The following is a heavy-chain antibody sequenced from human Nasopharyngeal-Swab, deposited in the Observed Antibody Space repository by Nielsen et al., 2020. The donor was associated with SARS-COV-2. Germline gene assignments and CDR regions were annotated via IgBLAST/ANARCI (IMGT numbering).Heavy chain of an antibody. CDR3: ARAANSGDWYFDL. V-gene: IGHV4-59*13. D-gene: IGHD1-26*01. CDR2: VYFSGST. J-gene: IGHJ2*01. Sequence: SATLSLTCSVSGGSISGYYWSWIRQPPGKGLEWIGYVYFSGSTNYNPSLKSRVTISVDTSKNQFSLKLTSVTAADTAVYYCARAANSGDWYFDLWGRGTLVTVSS. CDR1: GGSISGYY.